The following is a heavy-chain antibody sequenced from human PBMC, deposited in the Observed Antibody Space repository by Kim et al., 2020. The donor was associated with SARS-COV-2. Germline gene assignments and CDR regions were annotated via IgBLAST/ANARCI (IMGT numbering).Heavy chain of an antibody. J-gene: IGHJ6*02. D-gene: IGHD6-25*01. CDR2: ISYDGSNK. Sequence: GGSLRLSCAASGFTFSSYGMHWVRQAPGKGLEWVAVISYDGSNKYYADSVKGRFTISRDNSKNTLYLQMNSLRAEDTAVYYCAGERRYGMDVWGQGTTVTVSS. V-gene: IGHV3-30*03. CDR1: GFTFSSYG. CDR3: AGERRYGMDV.